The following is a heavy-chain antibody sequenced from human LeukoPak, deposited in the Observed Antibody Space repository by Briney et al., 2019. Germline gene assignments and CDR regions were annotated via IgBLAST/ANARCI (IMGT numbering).Heavy chain of an antibody. V-gene: IGHV3-23*01. Sequence: GGSLRLSCAASGFTFSSYAMSWVRQAPGKGLEWVSAIRGSGDRTYYADSVKGRFTISRDNSKNTLYLQMNSLRAEDTAVYYCAKRFYSHGWWSWFDPWGQGTQVTVSS. CDR1: GFTFSSYA. CDR2: IRGSGDRT. J-gene: IGHJ5*02. CDR3: AKRFYSHGWWSWFDP. D-gene: IGHD6-19*01.